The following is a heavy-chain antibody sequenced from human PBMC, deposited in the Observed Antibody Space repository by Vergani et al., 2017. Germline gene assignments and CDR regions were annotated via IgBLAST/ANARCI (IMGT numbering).Heavy chain of an antibody. J-gene: IGHJ4*02. V-gene: IGHV3-21*06. D-gene: IGHD2-15*01. CDR2: IGSSGPYI. CDR1: GFTFSDFS. Sequence: EVQLLQSEGAVVQPGGSLRLSCVASGFTFSDFSMSWVRQAPGKGLEWVAFIGSSGPYINYADSVKGRFIISRDNTNNSLFLQLRSLRAEDTAVYYCAKEGGGYCSGGTCYPEYWGQGTLVIVSS. CDR3: AKEGGGYCSGGTCYPEY.